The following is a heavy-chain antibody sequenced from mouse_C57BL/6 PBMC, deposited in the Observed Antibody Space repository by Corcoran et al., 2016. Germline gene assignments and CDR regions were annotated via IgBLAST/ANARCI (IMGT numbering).Heavy chain of an antibody. CDR2: INPNNGGT. Sequence: EVQLQQSGPELVKPGASVKISCKASGYTFTDYYMNWVKQSHGKSLEWIGDINPNNGGTSYNQKFKGKATLTVDKSSSTAYMELRSLTSEDSAVYYCAREGNYYGSSSFFYWGQGTTLTVSS. CDR1: GYTFTDYY. D-gene: IGHD1-1*01. CDR3: AREGNYYGSSSFFY. V-gene: IGHV1-26*01. J-gene: IGHJ2*01.